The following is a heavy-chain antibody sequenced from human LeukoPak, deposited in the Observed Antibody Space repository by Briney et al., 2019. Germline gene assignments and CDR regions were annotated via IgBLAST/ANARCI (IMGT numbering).Heavy chain of an antibody. V-gene: IGHV3-7*01. CDR1: GFTFSSYW. D-gene: IGHD5-18*01. CDR3: ARVGDTAMYYYMDV. Sequence: GGSLRLSCAASGFTFSSYWLSWVRQAPGKGLEWVANIKQGGSEKYYVDSVKGRFTISRDNAKNSLYLQMNSLRAEDTAVYYCARVGDTAMYYYMDVWGKGTTVTVSS. J-gene: IGHJ6*03. CDR2: IKQGGSEK.